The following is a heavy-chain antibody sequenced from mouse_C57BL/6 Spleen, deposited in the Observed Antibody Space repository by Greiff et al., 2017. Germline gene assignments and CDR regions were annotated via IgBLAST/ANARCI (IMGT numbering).Heavy chain of an antibody. CDR2: INPGSGGT. Sequence: VQLQQSGAELVRPGTSVKVSCKASGYAFTNYLIEWVKQRPGQGLEWIGVINPGSGGTNYNEKFKGKATLTADKSSSTAYMQLSSLTSEDSAVYFCARGITTVLFDYWGQGTTLTVSS. CDR1: GYAFTNYL. J-gene: IGHJ2*01. CDR3: ARGITTVLFDY. V-gene: IGHV1-54*01. D-gene: IGHD1-1*01.